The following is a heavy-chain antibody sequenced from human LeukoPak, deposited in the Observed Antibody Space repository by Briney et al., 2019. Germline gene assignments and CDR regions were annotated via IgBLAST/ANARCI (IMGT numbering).Heavy chain of an antibody. CDR2: INHSGST. CDR1: GGSFSGYY. D-gene: IGHD6-13*01. J-gene: IGHJ4*02. Sequence: PSETLSLTCAVYGGSFSGYYWSWIRQPPGKGLEWIGEINHSGSTNYNPSLKSRVTISVDTSKNQFSLKLSSVTAADTAVYYCARSDSSWSSEGYYFDYWGQGTLVTVSS. CDR3: ARSDSSWSSEGYYFDY. V-gene: IGHV4-34*01.